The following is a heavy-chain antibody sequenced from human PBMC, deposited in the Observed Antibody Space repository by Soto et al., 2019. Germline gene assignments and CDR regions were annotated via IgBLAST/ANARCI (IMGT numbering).Heavy chain of an antibody. D-gene: IGHD6-19*01. J-gene: IGHJ1*01. CDR2: ISSSSSTI. Sequence: EVQLVESGGGLVQPGGSLRLSCAASGFTFSSYSMNWVRQAPGKGLEWVSYISSSSSTIYYADSVKGRFTISRDNAKNSLYLQMNSLRDEDTAVYYCARGSTVAAGSEYFQHWGQGTLVTVSS. CDR3: ARGSTVAAGSEYFQH. CDR1: GFTFSSYS. V-gene: IGHV3-48*02.